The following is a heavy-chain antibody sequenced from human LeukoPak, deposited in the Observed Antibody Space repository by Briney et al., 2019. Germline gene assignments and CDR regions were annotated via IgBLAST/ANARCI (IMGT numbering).Heavy chain of an antibody. D-gene: IGHD2-15*01. V-gene: IGHV4-4*02. J-gene: IGHJ4*02. Sequence: GTLSLTCAVSGASISSGTWWSWVRQPPGKGLEWIGDIFHSGSTNYNPSLKSRLTISVDKSKNQFSLELTSVTAADTAVYYCASPSGASTWWGQGNLVTVSS. CDR3: ASPSGASTW. CDR1: GASISSGTW. CDR2: IFHSGST.